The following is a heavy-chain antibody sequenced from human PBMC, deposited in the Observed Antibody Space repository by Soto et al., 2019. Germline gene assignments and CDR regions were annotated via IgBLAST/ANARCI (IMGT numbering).Heavy chain of an antibody. CDR3: DRERKDGYRSGWTLDY. Sequence: ASVKVFCKASGYTFTSYYMHWVRQAPGQGLEWMGIINPSGGSTSYAQKFQGRVTMTRDTSTSTVYMELSSLSSEDTAVYYCDRERKDGYRSGWTLDYWGQGNLVPVSS. D-gene: IGHD6-19*01. V-gene: IGHV1-46*03. CDR2: INPSGGST. CDR1: GYTFTSYY. J-gene: IGHJ4*02.